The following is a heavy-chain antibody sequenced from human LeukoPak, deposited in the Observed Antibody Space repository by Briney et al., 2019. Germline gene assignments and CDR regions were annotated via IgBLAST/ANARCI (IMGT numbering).Heavy chain of an antibody. V-gene: IGHV3-30*03. CDR3: ARDRAATPDY. J-gene: IGHJ4*02. D-gene: IGHD2-15*01. CDR1: GFTFSSYG. Sequence: GRSLRLSCAASGFTFSSYGMHWVRQAPGKGLEWVAVISYDGSNKYYADSVKGRFTISRDNSKNTLYLQMNSLRAEDTAVYYCARDRAATPDYWGQGTLVTVSS. CDR2: ISYDGSNK.